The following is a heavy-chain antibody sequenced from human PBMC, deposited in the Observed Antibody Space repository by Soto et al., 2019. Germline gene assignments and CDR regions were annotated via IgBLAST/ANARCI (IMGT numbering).Heavy chain of an antibody. CDR2: MNPNRGNT. CDR1: GYTFTSYD. V-gene: IGHV1-8*01. CDR3: ARCWSITMVRGVIIPDAFDI. Sequence: ASVTVSCKASGYTFTSYDINWVRQATGRGLEWMGWMNPNRGNTGYAQKFQGRVTMTRNTSISTDYMELSSLRSEDTSVYYCARCWSITMVRGVIIPDAFDIWGQGTLVTVSS. J-gene: IGHJ3*02. D-gene: IGHD3-10*01.